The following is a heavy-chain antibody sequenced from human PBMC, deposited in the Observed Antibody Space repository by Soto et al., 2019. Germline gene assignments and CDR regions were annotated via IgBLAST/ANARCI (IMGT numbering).Heavy chain of an antibody. CDR1: GFTFSSYA. V-gene: IGHV3-23*01. Sequence: PGGSLRLSCTASGFTFSSYAMSWVHQAPGKGLEWVSGISGSADRTYYADSVKGRFIISRDNSKNTLYLQMNSLGAEDTAVYYCVKRMKYSASAGDYWGQGTQVTVSS. D-gene: IGHD6-6*01. J-gene: IGHJ4*02. CDR2: ISGSADRT. CDR3: VKRMKYSASAGDY.